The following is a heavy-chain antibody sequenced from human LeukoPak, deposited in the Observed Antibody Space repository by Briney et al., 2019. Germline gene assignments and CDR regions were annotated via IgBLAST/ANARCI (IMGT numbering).Heavy chain of an antibody. CDR2: ISAYNGNT. CDR3: ARDPRYCSGGSCYYYGMDV. V-gene: IGHV1-18*01. J-gene: IGHJ6*02. Sequence: ASVKVSCKASGYTFTSYGISWVRQAPGQGLEWMGWISAYNGNTNYAQKLQGRVTMTTDTSTSTAYMELRSLRSDDTAVYYCARDPRYCSGGSCYYYGMDVWGQGTTVTVSS. CDR1: GYTFTSYG. D-gene: IGHD2-15*01.